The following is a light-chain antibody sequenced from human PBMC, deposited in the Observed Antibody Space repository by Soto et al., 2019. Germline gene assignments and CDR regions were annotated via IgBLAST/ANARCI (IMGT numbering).Light chain of an antibody. CDR3: QQYKNWLWT. CDR2: GAS. Sequence: EIVMTQSPATLSVTPGERATLSCRASQSVNSNLVWYQQKPGQAPRLLIYGASTRATGIPGRFSGSGYGTEFTLTISSLQSEDFAVYYCQQYKNWLWTFGQGTKVEI. CDR1: QSVNSN. V-gene: IGKV3-15*01. J-gene: IGKJ1*01.